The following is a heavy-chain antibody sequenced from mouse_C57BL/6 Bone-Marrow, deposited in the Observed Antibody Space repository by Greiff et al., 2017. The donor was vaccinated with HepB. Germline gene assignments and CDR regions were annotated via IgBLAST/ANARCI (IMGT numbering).Heavy chain of an antibody. CDR2: IDPETGGT. V-gene: IGHV1-15*01. D-gene: IGHD2-5*01. CDR3: TRSLYYSNYDFDY. Sequence: QVHVKQSGAELVRPGASVTLSCKASGYTFTDYEMHWVKQTPVHGLEWIGAIDPETGGTAYNQKFKGKAILTADKSSSTAYMELRSLTSEDSAVYYCTRSLYYSNYDFDYWGQGTTLTVSS. CDR1: GYTFTDYE. J-gene: IGHJ2*01.